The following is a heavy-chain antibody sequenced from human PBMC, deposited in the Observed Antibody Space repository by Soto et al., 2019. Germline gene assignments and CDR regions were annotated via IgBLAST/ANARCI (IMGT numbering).Heavy chain of an antibody. V-gene: IGHV4-39*01. J-gene: IGHJ6*02. CDR1: GGSISSNSYN. CDR3: ACIFSGGYGYGFYYYGMDV. D-gene: IGHD5-18*01. CDR2: IYYSGST. Sequence: PSETLSLTCTVSGGSISSNSYNWGWIRQPPGKGLEWIGSIYYSGSTYYNPSLKSRATISVDTSKNQFSLKLSSVTAADTAVYYCACIFSGGYGYGFYYYGMDVWGQGTTVTVSS.